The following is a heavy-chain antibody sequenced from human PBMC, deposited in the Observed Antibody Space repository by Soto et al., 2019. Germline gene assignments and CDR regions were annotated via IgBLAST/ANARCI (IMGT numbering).Heavy chain of an antibody. V-gene: IGHV3-30-3*01. J-gene: IGHJ6*02. CDR1: GFTFSSYT. CDR3: ARDQEPGYCRGGSCCFYHGMDV. Sequence: VQLVESGGGVVQPGGSLRLSCAASGFTFSSYTVHWVRQTPGKGLDWVAVISSDGNNKYYADSVKGRFTISRDNSKDTLYLQVNSLRPEDTAIYYCARDQEPGYCRGGSCCFYHGMDVWGQGATVTVSS. CDR2: ISSDGNNK. D-gene: IGHD2-15*01.